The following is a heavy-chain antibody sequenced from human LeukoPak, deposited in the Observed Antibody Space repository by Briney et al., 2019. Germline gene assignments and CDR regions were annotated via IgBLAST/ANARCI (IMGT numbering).Heavy chain of an antibody. CDR2: INPNSGGT. CDR1: GYTFTGYY. J-gene: IGHJ5*02. V-gene: IGHV1-2*02. D-gene: IGHD3-22*01. CDR3: ARWYLGYYDSSGPFDP. Sequence: GASVKVSCKASGYTFTGYYMHWVRQAPGQGLEWMGWINPNSGGTNYAQKFQGRVTMTRDTSISTAYMELRSLRSDDTAVYYCARWYLGYYDSSGPFDPWGQGTLVTVSS.